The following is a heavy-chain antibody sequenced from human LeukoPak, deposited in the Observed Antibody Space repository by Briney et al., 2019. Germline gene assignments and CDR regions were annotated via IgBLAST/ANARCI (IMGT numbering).Heavy chain of an antibody. Sequence: GGSLRLSCAASGFTFSDYYMSWIRQAPGKGLEWVSYISNSGSIIYYADSVKGRFTISRDNAKNLLYLQTSSLRAEDTAVYYCAKFGQATTIFGVVPKGGAFDIWGQGTMVTVSS. CDR1: GFTFSDYY. CDR2: ISNSGSII. CDR3: AKFGQATTIFGVVPKGGAFDI. D-gene: IGHD3-3*01. V-gene: IGHV3-11*01. J-gene: IGHJ3*02.